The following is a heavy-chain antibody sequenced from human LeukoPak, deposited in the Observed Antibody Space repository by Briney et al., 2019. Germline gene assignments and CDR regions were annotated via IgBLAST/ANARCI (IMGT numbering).Heavy chain of an antibody. V-gene: IGHV5-51*01. CDR2: IYPGDSDT. D-gene: IGHD6-13*01. CDR3: ARRAAGTSIWRGNWFDP. CDR1: GYSFTSYW. J-gene: IGHJ5*02. Sequence: GESLKIAYKGSGYSFTSYWIGWVRQMPGKGLEWMGIIYPGDSDTRYSPSFQGQVTISADKSISTAFLQWSSLKASDTAMYYCARRAAGTSIWRGNWFDPWGQGTLVTVSS.